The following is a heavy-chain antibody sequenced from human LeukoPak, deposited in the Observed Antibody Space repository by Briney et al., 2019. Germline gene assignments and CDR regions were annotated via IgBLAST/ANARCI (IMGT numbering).Heavy chain of an antibody. CDR3: VKAYTTSGTYSEP. CDR1: GFTFSSYA. Sequence: GGSLRLSCAASGFTFSSYAMSWVRQAPGKGLEWVSAISGSGGSTYYADSAKGRFTISRDNSKNTVYLQMNSLRAGDTALYYCVKAYTTSGTYSEPWGQGTLVTVSS. J-gene: IGHJ4*02. V-gene: IGHV3-23*01. CDR2: ISGSGGST. D-gene: IGHD1-26*01.